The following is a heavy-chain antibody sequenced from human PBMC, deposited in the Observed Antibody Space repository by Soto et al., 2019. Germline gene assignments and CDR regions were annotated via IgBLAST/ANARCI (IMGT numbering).Heavy chain of an antibody. V-gene: IGHV1-18*01. Sequence: QVQLVQSGTEVKRPGSSLKVSCKTSGYTFNAYGISWIRQAPGQGLEWLGWINTKHGNTDYTQRLQDRVTLTTDTSASTAYMELRSLRLDDTAIYFCARVSAVAGIAFDYWGQGTTVTVTS. CDR3: ARVSAVAGIAFDY. D-gene: IGHD6-19*01. CDR1: GYTFNAYG. J-gene: IGHJ4*02. CDR2: INTKHGNT.